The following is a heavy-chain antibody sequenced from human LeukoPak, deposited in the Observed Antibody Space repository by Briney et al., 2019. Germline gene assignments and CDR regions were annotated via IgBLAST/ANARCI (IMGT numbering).Heavy chain of an antibody. CDR1: GFNFIDYS. CDR2: IGISSGNT. Sequence: GGSLRLSCAASGFNFIDYSMNWVRQAPGKGLEWISYIGISSGNTKYADSVKGRFTISRDKARNSLYLQMNSLRVEDTAVYYCARDHRYAFDNWATEPWSPSRQ. CDR3: ARDHRYAFDN. D-gene: IGHD5-12*01. V-gene: IGHV3-48*01. J-gene: IGHJ4*01.